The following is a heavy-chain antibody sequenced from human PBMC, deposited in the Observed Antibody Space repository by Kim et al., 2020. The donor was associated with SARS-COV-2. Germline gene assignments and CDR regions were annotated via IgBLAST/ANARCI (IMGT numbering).Heavy chain of an antibody. D-gene: IGHD3-22*01. CDR2: IKSKTDGGTT. CDR1: GFTFSNAW. J-gene: IGHJ3*02. Sequence: GVSLILSCAASGFTFSNAWMSWVRQAPGKGLEWVGRIKSKTDGGTTDYAAPVKGRFTISRDDSKNTLYLQMNSLKTEDTAVYYCTTDTLTYYYDSSGYSAFDIWGQGTMVTVSS. CDR3: TTDTLTYYYDSSGYSAFDI. V-gene: IGHV3-15*01.